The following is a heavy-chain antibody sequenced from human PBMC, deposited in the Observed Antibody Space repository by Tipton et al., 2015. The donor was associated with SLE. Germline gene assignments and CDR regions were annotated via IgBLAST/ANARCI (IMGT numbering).Heavy chain of an antibody. CDR3: AIGHYYASSGYYSGDY. CDR1: GFTFSSYS. Sequence: SLRLSCAASGFTFSSYSMNWVRHAPGKGLEWVSSNSSSSSYIYYADAVKGRFTISRDNAKTSLYLQMNSLRAEDTAVHYCAIGHYYASSGYYSGDYWGQGTLVTVSS. V-gene: IGHV3-21*03. CDR2: NSSSSSYI. D-gene: IGHD3-22*01. J-gene: IGHJ4*02.